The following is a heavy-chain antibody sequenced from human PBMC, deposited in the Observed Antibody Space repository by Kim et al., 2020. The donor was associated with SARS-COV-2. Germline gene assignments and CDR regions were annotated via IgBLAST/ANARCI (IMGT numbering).Heavy chain of an antibody. CDR2: ISSSSSYI. J-gene: IGHJ4*02. CDR1: GFTFSSYS. CDR3: ARDRSGMFDY. V-gene: IGHV3-21*01. Sequence: GGSLRLSCAASGFTFSSYSMNWVRQAPGKGLEWVSSISSSSSYIYYANSVKGRFTISRDNAKNSLYLQMNSLRAEDTAVYYCARDRSGMFDYWGQGTLVTVSS. D-gene: IGHD1-20*01.